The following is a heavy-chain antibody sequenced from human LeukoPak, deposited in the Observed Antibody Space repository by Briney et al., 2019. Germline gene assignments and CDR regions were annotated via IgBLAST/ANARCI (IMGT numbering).Heavy chain of an antibody. V-gene: IGHV1-69*13. CDR3: ASVSTGYMNWNVPTFNWFDP. CDR1: GGTFSSYA. CDR2: IIPIFGTT. J-gene: IGHJ5*02. Sequence: SVKVSCKASGGTFSSYAISRVRQAPAPGLESMGGIIPIFGTTNYAQKFQGRVTITADESTSTAYMELSSLRSEDTAVYYCASVSTGYMNWNVPTFNWFDPWGQGTLVTVSS. D-gene: IGHD1-1*01.